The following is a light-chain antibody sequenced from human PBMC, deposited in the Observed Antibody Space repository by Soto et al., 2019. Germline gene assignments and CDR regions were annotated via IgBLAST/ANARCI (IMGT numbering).Light chain of an antibody. Sequence: DIQMTQSPSSLSASVGDRVTITCRASQSISSYLNWYQQKPGKATQLLIYAASSLQSGVPSRFSGSGSGTDFTITISSLQPEDFSTYYGQQSYSTSWTFGQGTKVEIK. V-gene: IGKV1-39*01. CDR2: AAS. CDR3: QQSYSTSWT. CDR1: QSISSY. J-gene: IGKJ1*01.